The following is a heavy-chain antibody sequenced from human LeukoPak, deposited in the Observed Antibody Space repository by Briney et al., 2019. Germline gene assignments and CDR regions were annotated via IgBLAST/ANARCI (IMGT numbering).Heavy chain of an antibody. J-gene: IGHJ4*02. Sequence: PGRSLRLSCAASGFIFSNYGIRWVRQAPGKGLEWVAVISYDGSNKYYADSVKGRCTISRDKSKNTVYLQMNSLRAEDTAVYYCAKEAGYSYGFDYWGQGTLVTVSS. CDR1: GFIFSNYG. CDR2: ISYDGSNK. CDR3: AKEAGYSYGFDY. V-gene: IGHV3-30*18. D-gene: IGHD5-18*01.